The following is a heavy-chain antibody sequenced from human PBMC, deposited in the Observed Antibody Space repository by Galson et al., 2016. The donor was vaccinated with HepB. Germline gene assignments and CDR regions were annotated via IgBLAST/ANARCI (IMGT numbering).Heavy chain of an antibody. CDR1: GYTFSTHH. V-gene: IGHV1-46*01. CDR2: INTSSGRT. CDR3: ARDSSDWSLPSGLYGMDV. Sequence: SCKASGYTFSTHHVHWVRQAPGQGLEWMGVINTSSGRTNYARKFQGRVSMTRDTSTNTVYMALTSLRVDDTAMYYCARDSSDWSLPSGLYGMDVWGQGTTVSVSS. J-gene: IGHJ6*02. D-gene: IGHD6-19*01.